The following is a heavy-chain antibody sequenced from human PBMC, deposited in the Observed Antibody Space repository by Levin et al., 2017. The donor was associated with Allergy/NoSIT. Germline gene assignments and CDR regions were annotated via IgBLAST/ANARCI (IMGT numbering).Heavy chain of an antibody. Sequence: SETLSLTCSVSGGSVSSGTYYWSWIRRPPGKGLEWIGYINYRGGTKYNPSLNSRVTISVDTSKNEFSLKVTSVTAADTAVYYCARNRIIVSGGKDYYYGMDVWGQGTTVTVSS. CDR2: INYRGGT. J-gene: IGHJ6*02. V-gene: IGHV4-61*01. D-gene: IGHD5/OR15-5a*01. CDR3: ARNRIIVSGGKDYYYGMDV. CDR1: GGSVSSGTYY.